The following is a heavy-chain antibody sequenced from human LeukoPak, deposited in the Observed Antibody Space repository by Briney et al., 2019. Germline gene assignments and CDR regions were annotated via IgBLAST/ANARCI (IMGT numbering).Heavy chain of an antibody. CDR3: ACLTTADAFDI. CDR1: GGSISIYY. CDR2: IYYSGST. D-gene: IGHD3-22*01. J-gene: IGHJ3*02. V-gene: IGHV4-59*01. Sequence: PSETLSLTCTVSGGSISIYYWSWIRQRPGKGLEWIGNIYYSGSTNYKPSLKGRVTISLNTSKNQFSLKLSSVTAADTAVYYCACLTTADAFDIWGQGTMVTVSS.